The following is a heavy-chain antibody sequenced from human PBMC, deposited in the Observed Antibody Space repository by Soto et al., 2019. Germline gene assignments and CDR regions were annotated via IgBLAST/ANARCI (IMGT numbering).Heavy chain of an antibody. D-gene: IGHD1-20*01. CDR3: ARVAYPDNGCDF. V-gene: IGHV3-7*05. Sequence: GGSLRLSCAVSGFTFRNYWMTWVRQAPGKGLEWVANIPPDGSQKYYVDSVKSRFTISRDNAKNLLYLQMNSLTAEDTAVYYCARVAYPDNGCDFWAQGTLVTVSS. CDR2: IPPDGSQK. CDR1: GFTFRNYW. J-gene: IGHJ4*02.